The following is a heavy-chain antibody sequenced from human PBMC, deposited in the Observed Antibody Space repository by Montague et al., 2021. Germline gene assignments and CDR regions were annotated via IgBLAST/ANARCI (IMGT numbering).Heavy chain of an antibody. Sequence: SLRLSCAASGFTFSSYAMTWVRQAPGKGLEWVSLIVGNGGNTFYADSVKGRFTISRDNSKNTLYLQMNSLRADDTAAYYCAKRDSSGLHYFDYWGQGTLVTVPS. CDR2: IVGNGGNT. V-gene: IGHV3-23*01. CDR3: AKRDSSGLHYFDY. D-gene: IGHD6-19*01. CDR1: GFTFSSYA. J-gene: IGHJ4*02.